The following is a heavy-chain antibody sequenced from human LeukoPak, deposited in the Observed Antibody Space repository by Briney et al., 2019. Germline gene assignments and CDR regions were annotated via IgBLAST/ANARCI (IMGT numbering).Heavy chain of an antibody. CDR1: GFTFSSYW. D-gene: IGHD3-10*01. CDR3: ARGDFGSGSYRVDY. V-gene: IGHV3-7*04. J-gene: IGHJ4*02. CDR2: IKEDGSET. Sequence: GGSLRLSCVASGFTFSSYWLTWVRQSPGKGLEWVANIKEDGSETYYADSVKGRFTISRDNAKNSLYLQMNSLRAEDTAVYYCARGDFGSGSYRVDYWGQGTLVTVSS.